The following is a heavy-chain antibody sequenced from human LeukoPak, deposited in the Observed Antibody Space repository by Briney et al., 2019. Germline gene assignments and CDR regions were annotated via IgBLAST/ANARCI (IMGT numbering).Heavy chain of an antibody. CDR1: GFTFSSYS. Sequence: GGSLRLSCAASGFTFSSYSMNWVRQAPGKGLEWVSSISSSSSYIYYADPVEGRFTISRDNAKNSLYLQMNSLRAEDTAVYYCAKAQRGGSLDYWGQGTLVTVSS. D-gene: IGHD2-2*01. CDR3: AKAQRGGSLDY. V-gene: IGHV3-21*01. J-gene: IGHJ4*02. CDR2: ISSSSSYI.